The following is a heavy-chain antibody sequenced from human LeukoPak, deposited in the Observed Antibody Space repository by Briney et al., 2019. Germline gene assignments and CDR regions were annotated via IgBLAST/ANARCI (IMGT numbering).Heavy chain of an antibody. Sequence: GGSLRLSCAASRFTLSNYAMNWVRQAPGEGLEWVSTISGTGSGTYYADLVKGRFTVSRDNSKNTLYLQMVSLRAEDTAVYYCAKDKCSNNCYNEYGVDVWGQGTTVTVSS. J-gene: IGHJ6*02. CDR3: AKDKCSNNCYNEYGVDV. CDR1: RFTLSNYA. V-gene: IGHV3-23*01. CDR2: ISGTGSGT. D-gene: IGHD2-2*01.